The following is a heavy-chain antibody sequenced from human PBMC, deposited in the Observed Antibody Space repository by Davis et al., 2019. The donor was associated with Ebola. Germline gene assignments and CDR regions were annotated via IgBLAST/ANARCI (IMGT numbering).Heavy chain of an antibody. CDR2: IIPIFGTA. Sequence: SVKVSCKASGGTFSSYAISWVRQAPGQGLEWMGGIIPIFGTANYAQKFQGRVTITADESTSTAYMELSSLRSEDTAVYYCTTDYCSGGSCYHDAFDIWGQGTMVTVSS. V-gene: IGHV1-69*13. D-gene: IGHD2-15*01. CDR1: GGTFSSYA. J-gene: IGHJ3*02. CDR3: TTDYCSGGSCYHDAFDI.